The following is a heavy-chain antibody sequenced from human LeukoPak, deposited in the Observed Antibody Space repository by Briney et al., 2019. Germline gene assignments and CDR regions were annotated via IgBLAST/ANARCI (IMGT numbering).Heavy chain of an antibody. CDR2: IYSGGST. V-gene: IGHV3-53*01. CDR1: GFTVSSNY. Sequence: TGGSLRLSSAASGFTVSSNYMSWGRQAPGKGLEWVSVIYSGGSTYYADSVKGRFTISRDNSKNTLYLQMNSLRAEDTAVYYCAREGDGYNSDYWGQGTLVTVSS. D-gene: IGHD5-24*01. CDR3: AREGDGYNSDY. J-gene: IGHJ4*02.